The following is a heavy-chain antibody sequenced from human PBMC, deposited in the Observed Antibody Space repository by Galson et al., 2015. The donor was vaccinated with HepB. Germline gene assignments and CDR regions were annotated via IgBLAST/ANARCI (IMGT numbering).Heavy chain of an antibody. J-gene: IGHJ5*02. CDR1: GGSLSAYY. Sequence: SETLSLTCAVYGGSLSAYYWSWIRQAPGKGLEWIGEINHSGSTNYNPSLRSRVTISLDMSKNRFSLKLSSVTAADTAVYYCARVVYCGFWDGFGPWGQGTLVTVSS. CDR2: INHSGST. D-gene: IGHD3-3*01. V-gene: IGHV4-34*01. CDR3: ARVVYCGFWDGFGP.